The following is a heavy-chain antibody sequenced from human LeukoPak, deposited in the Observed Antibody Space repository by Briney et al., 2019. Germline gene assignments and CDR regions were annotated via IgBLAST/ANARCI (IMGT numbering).Heavy chain of an antibody. CDR3: ARAGGDYDSFFDY. V-gene: IGHV4-4*02. D-gene: IGHD2-21*02. CDR2: IYHSGST. CDR1: GGSISSSNW. Sequence: PSGTLSLTCAVSGGSISSSNWWSWVRQPPGKGLEWIGEIYHSGSTNYNPSLKSRVTISVDKSKNQFSLKLSSVTAADTAVYYCARAGGDYDSFFDYWGQGTLVTVSS. J-gene: IGHJ4*02.